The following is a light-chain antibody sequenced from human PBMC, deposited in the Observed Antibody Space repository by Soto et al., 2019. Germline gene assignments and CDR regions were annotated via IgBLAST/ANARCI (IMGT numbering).Light chain of an antibody. V-gene: IGKV3-20*01. CDR3: QLYDTAPPT. J-gene: IGKJ1*01. CDR2: GAS. CDR1: QSVNSNY. Sequence: PGDRATLSCRASQSVNSNYLAWYQRKPGQAPRLLIYGASNRATDIPYRFSASGSGTDFTLTITRLEAEDFVVYYYQLYDTAPPTFGQGTNVEVK.